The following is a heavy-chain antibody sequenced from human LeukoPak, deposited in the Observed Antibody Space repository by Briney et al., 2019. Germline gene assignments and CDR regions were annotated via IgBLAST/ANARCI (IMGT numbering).Heavy chain of an antibody. J-gene: IGHJ5*02. D-gene: IGHD2-21*01. CDR1: SGSISSGSYY. CDR2: IYTSGST. Sequence: KSSQTLSLTCTVSSGSISSGSYYWSWIRQPAGKGLEWIGRIYTSGSTNYNPSLKSRVTISVDTSKNQFSLKLSSVTAADTAVYYCARDLGYCGGDCYIRDGFDPWGQGTLVTVSS. V-gene: IGHV4-61*02. CDR3: ARDLGYCGGDCYIRDGFDP.